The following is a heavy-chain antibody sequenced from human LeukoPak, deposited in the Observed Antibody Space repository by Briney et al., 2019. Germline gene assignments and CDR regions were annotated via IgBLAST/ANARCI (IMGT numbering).Heavy chain of an antibody. CDR3: TRPEYSSGWYLGD. CDR2: IRSKANSYAT. CDR1: GFTFSGSA. V-gene: IGHV3-73*01. Sequence: GGSLRLSCAASGFTFSGSAMHWVRQASGKGLEWVGRIRSKANSYATAYAASVKGRFTISRDDSKNTAYLQMNSLKTEDTAVYYCTRPEYSSGWYLGDWGQGTLVTVSS. J-gene: IGHJ4*02. D-gene: IGHD6-19*01.